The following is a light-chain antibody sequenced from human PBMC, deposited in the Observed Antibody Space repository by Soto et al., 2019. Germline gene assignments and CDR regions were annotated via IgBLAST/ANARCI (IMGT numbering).Light chain of an antibody. CDR2: DVN. CDR1: SSDVGGYDY. Sequence: QSALTQPASVSGSPGQSITLSCTGTSSDVGGYDYVSWYQQHPGKAPRLMIYDVNNRPSGVSNRFSGSKSGNTASLTISGLQAEDEADYYCNAYSTSSTPLVFGGGTKLAVL. V-gene: IGLV2-14*03. J-gene: IGLJ2*01. CDR3: NAYSTSSTPLV.